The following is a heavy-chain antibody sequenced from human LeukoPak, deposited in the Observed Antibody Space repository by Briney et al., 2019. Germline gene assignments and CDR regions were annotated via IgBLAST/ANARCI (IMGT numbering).Heavy chain of an antibody. CDR3: AKAPTSRYYDSSGSYWYFDL. CDR1: GFTFDDYA. CDR2: ISWNSGSI. V-gene: IGHV3-9*01. J-gene: IGHJ2*01. Sequence: GGPLRLSCAASGFTFDDYAMHWVRQAPGKGLEWVSGISWNSGSIGYADSVKGRFTISRDNAKNSLYLQMNSLRAEDTALYSCAKAPTSRYYDSSGSYWYFDLWGRGTLVTVSS. D-gene: IGHD3-22*01.